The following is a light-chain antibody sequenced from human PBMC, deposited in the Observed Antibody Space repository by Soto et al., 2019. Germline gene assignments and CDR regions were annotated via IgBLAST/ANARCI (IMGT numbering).Light chain of an antibody. CDR2: DVS. J-gene: IGLJ1*01. CDR3: NSYTTDISRILV. CDR1: SSDVGGYNY. Sequence: QSALTQPASVSGSPGQSITISCTGTSSDVGGYNYVSWYQQHPGKAPKFMIYDVSNRPSGVSTRFSGSKSGNTASLTISGLQAEDEADYYSNSYTTDISRILVFGTG. V-gene: IGLV2-14*01.